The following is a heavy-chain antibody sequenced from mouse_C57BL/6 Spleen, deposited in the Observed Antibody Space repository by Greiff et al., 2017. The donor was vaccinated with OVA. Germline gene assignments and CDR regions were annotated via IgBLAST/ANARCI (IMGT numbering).Heavy chain of an antibody. CDR1: GYTFTDYN. J-gene: IGHJ4*01. V-gene: IGHV1-18*01. CDR3: AREAYYGNYDYYAMDY. CDR2: INPNNGGT. Sequence: EVKLQESGPELVKPGASVTIPCKASGYTFTDYNMDWVKQSPGKSLEWIGDINPNNGGTIYNQKFKGKATLTVDKSSSTAYMELRSLTSEDTAVYYCAREAYYGNYDYYAMDYWGQGTSVTVSS. D-gene: IGHD2-10*01.